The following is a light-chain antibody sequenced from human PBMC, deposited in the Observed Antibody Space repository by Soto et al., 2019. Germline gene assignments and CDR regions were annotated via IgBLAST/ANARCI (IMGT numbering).Light chain of an antibody. CDR3: QQYGSSRYT. J-gene: IGKJ2*01. CDR2: GAS. V-gene: IGKV3-20*01. CDR1: QSVRNNY. Sequence: EILLTQSPGTLSLSPGERATLSCRASQSVRNNYVAWYQQKPGQAPRLLISGASGRATGIPDRFSGSGSGADFTLTISRLEPGDFALYYCQQYGSSRYTFGQGTKLEI.